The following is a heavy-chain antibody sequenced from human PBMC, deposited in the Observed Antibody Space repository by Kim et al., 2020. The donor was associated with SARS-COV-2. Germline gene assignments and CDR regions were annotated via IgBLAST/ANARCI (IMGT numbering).Heavy chain of an antibody. CDR3: ARRGTYYYGSGSYSEDY. CDR1: GYTFTSYG. D-gene: IGHD3-10*01. J-gene: IGHJ4*02. Sequence: ASLKVSCKASGYTFTSYGISWVRQAPGQGLEWMGWISAYNGNTNYAQKLQGRVTMTTDTSTSTAYMELRSLRSDDTAVYYCARRGTYYYGSGSYSEDYWGQGTLVTVSS. V-gene: IGHV1-18*04. CDR2: ISAYNGNT.